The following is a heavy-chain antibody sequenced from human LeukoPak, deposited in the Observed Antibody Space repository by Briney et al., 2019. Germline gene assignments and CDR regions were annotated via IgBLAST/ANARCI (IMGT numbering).Heavy chain of an antibody. V-gene: IGHV4-4*07. J-gene: IGHJ6*03. CDR1: GGSITNYY. CDR2: IYSSGNT. D-gene: IGHD6-19*01. CDR3: AREPLNGNGWYNYYYYMDV. Sequence: SETLSLTCTVSGGSITNYYWSWIRQPAGKGLEWIGRIYSSGNTNYNPSLKSRVTMSVDTSKNQLSLNMNSVTAADTAVYYCAREPLNGNGWYNYYYYMDVWGKGTPVTVSS.